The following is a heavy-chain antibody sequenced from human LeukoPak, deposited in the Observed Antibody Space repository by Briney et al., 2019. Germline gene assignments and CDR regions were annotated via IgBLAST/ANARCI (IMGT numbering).Heavy chain of an antibody. CDR1: GGSISSSSCY. D-gene: IGHD3-10*01. CDR2: IYYSGST. Sequence: SETLSLTCTVSGGSISSSSCYWGWIRQPPGKGLEWIGSIYYSGSTYYNPSLKSRVTISVDTSKNQFSLKLSSVTAADTAVYYCARGQLWFRKYYFDYWGQGTLVTVSS. J-gene: IGHJ4*02. V-gene: IGHV4-39*07. CDR3: ARGQLWFRKYYFDY.